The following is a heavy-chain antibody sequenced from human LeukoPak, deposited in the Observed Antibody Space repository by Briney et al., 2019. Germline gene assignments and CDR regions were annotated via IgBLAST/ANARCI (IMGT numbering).Heavy chain of an antibody. V-gene: IGHV3-30*18. D-gene: IGHD6-19*01. Sequence: GGSLRLSCAASGFTFSAYGIHWVRQAPGKGLEWVAVISYDGSNKYYADSVKGRFTISRDNSKNTLYLQMNGLRAEDTAVYYCAKAVAGGPSAFDYWGQGTLVTVSS. CDR3: AKAVAGGPSAFDY. CDR1: GFTFSAYG. J-gene: IGHJ4*02. CDR2: ISYDGSNK.